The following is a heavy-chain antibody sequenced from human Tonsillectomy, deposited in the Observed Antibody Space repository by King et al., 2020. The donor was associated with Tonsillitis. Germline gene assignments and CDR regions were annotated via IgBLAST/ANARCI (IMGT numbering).Heavy chain of an antibody. CDR2: ISYDGSNK. Sequence: VQLVESGGGVVQPGRSLRLSCAASGFTFSSYAMHWVRQAPGKGLEWVAVISYDGSNKYYADSVKGRFTISRDNSKNTLYLQMNSLRAEDTAVYYCAREGVLRYFDWLPIHNWFDPWGQGTLVTVSS. D-gene: IGHD3-9*01. CDR1: GFTFSSYA. V-gene: IGHV3-30-3*01. CDR3: AREGVLRYFDWLPIHNWFDP. J-gene: IGHJ5*02.